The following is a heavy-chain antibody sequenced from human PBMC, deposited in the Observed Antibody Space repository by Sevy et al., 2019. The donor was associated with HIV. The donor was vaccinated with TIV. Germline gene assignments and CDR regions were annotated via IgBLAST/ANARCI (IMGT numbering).Heavy chain of an antibody. D-gene: IGHD3-16*02. Sequence: GGSLRLSCAASGFTFSSYAMHWVRQAPGKGLEWVAVISYDGSNKYYADSVKGRFTISRDNSKNTLYLQMNSLRAEDTAXYYCARGGRDDYVWGSYRRSGERQPSYYDYYYMDVWGKGTTVTVSS. J-gene: IGHJ6*03. V-gene: IGHV3-30-3*01. CDR1: GFTFSSYA. CDR2: ISYDGSNK. CDR3: ARGGRDDYVWGSYRRSGERQPSYYDYYYMDV.